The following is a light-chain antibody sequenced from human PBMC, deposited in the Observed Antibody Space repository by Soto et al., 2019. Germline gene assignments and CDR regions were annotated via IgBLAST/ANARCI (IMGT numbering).Light chain of an antibody. CDR2: AAS. CDR3: QQSYSTPVE. J-gene: IGKJ1*01. CDR1: QGISTH. Sequence: DIQMTQSPSSLSASVGDRVTITCRASQGISTHLNWYQQKPGKAPKLLIYAASSLQSGVPSRFSGRGSGTDFTLTISSLQPEDFATYYCQQSYSTPVEFGQGTKVDIK. V-gene: IGKV1-39*01.